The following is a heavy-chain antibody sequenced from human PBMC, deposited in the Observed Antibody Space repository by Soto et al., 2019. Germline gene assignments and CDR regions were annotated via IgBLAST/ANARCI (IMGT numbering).Heavy chain of an antibody. CDR3: ASAPTVGQDQLLSLYSFDY. D-gene: IGHD2-2*01. V-gene: IGHV4-34*01. CDR2: INHSGST. Sequence: TLSLTCAVYGGSFSGYYWSWIRQPPGKGLEWTGEINHSGSTNYNPSLKSRVTISVDTSKNQFSLKLSSVTAADTAVYYCASAPTVGQDQLLSLYSFDYWGQGTLVTVSS. CDR1: GGSFSGYY. J-gene: IGHJ4*02.